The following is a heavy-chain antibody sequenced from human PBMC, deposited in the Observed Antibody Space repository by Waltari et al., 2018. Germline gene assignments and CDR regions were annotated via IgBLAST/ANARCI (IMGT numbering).Heavy chain of an antibody. D-gene: IGHD3-22*01. CDR3: ARHYYDSSGSLDY. Sequence: QVQLQQWGAGLLKPSETLSLTCAVYGGSFSGYYWSWIRQPPGKGLEWIGEVIHRGSTNYHPSLKSRVTISVDTSKNQFSLKLSSVTAADTAVYYCARHYYDSSGSLDYWGQGTLVTVSS. CDR1: GGSFSGYY. V-gene: IGHV4-34*12. J-gene: IGHJ4*02. CDR2: VIHRGST.